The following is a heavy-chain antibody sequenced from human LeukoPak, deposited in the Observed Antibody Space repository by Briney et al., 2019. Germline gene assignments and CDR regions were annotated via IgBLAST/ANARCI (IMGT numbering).Heavy chain of an antibody. CDR3: AKASVAIPQYCNS. CDR1: GFTFGNYA. CDR2: ISGTGSST. D-gene: IGHD2-2*02. V-gene: IGHV3-23*01. J-gene: IGHJ5*02. Sequence: GGSLRLSCEASGFTFGNYAMNWVRQAPGKGLEWVSTISGTGSSTYYADSAKGRFTISRDNSKDTLFLQLNSLTAADTAMYFCAKASVAIPQYCNSWGQGTLVTVPS.